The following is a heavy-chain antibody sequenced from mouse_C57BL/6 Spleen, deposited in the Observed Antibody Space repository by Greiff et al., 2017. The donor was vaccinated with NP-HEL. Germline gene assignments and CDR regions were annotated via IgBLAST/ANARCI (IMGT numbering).Heavy chain of an antibody. V-gene: IGHV1-50*01. CDR1: GYTFTSYW. CDR2: IDPSDSYT. D-gene: IGHD1-3*01. Sequence: QVQLQQPGAELVKPGASVKLSCKASGYTFTSYWMQWVKQRPGQGLEWIGEIDPSDSYTNYNQKFKGKATLTVDTSSSTAYMQLSSLTSEDSAVYYCARSKVYYAMDYWGQGTSVTVSS. J-gene: IGHJ4*01. CDR3: ARSKVYYAMDY.